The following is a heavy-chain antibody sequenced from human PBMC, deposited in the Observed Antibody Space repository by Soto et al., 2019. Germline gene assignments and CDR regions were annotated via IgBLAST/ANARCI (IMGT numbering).Heavy chain of an antibody. Sequence: QVQLVQSGAEVKKPGASVKVSCKASGYTFTSYYMHWVRQAPGQGLEWMGIINPSGGSTSYAQKFQGRVTMTRDTSTSTVYMELSSLRSEDTAVYYCARDGLRLWSTGTLDYWGQGTLVTVSS. CDR1: GYTFTSYY. V-gene: IGHV1-46*01. CDR3: ARDGLRLWSTGTLDY. J-gene: IGHJ4*02. CDR2: INPSGGST. D-gene: IGHD5-18*01.